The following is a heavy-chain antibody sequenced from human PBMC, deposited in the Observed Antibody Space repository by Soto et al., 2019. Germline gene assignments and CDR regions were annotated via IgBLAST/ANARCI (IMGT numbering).Heavy chain of an antibody. V-gene: IGHV3-7*01. J-gene: IGHJ4*02. CDR3: ASPHYDILTGYYNPLGY. CDR2: IKQDGSEK. Sequence: GGSLRLSCAASGFTFSSYWMSWVRQAPGKGLEWVANIKQDGSEKYYVDSVKGRFTISRDNAKNSLYLQMNSLRAEDTAVYYCASPHYDILTGYYNPLGYWGQGTLVTVSS. D-gene: IGHD3-9*01. CDR1: GFTFSSYW.